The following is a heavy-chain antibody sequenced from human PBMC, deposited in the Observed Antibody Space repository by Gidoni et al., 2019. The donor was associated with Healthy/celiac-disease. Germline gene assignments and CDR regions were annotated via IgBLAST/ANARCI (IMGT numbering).Heavy chain of an antibody. V-gene: IGHV4-39*01. D-gene: IGHD3-22*01. CDR2: IYYSGST. CDR1: GGSISSSSYY. CDR3: ARTYYYDSSGYYYSYDAFDI. Sequence: QLQLQESGPGLVKPSETLSLTCTVPGGSISSSSYYWGWIRQHQGKGLEWIGSIYYSGSTYYNPSLKSRVTISVDTSKNQFSLKLSSVTAADTAVYYCARTYYYDSSGYYYSYDAFDIWGQGTMVTVSS. J-gene: IGHJ3*02.